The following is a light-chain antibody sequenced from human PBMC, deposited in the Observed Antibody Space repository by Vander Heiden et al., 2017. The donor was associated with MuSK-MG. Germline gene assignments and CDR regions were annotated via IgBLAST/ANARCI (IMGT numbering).Light chain of an antibody. V-gene: IGKV3-20*01. Sequence: EIVLTQSPGTLSLSPGERASLSCRASQSVSRSSLGWYQQKPGQAPRLLLYGASTRATGVPDRFSGSGSGTDFTLTISRLEPADFAVYYCQHFGNELTHTFGGGTKVEIK. CDR3: QHFGNELTHT. CDR1: QSVSRSS. J-gene: IGKJ4*01. CDR2: GAS.